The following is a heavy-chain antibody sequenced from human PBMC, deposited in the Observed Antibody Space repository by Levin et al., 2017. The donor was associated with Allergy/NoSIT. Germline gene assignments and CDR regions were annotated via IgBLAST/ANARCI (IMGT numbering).Heavy chain of an antibody. D-gene: IGHD2-8*01. CDR2: IYYSGST. V-gene: IGHV4-39*07. CDR1: GGXISIXCYY. Sequence: SETLSLTCTVSGGXISIXCYYXXXXXXXPGKGLEWIGNIYYSGSTYYNPSLRSRVSISVDTSKNQFSLKVSSVTAADTAVYYCARDEMVHEIQYYYGIDVWGQGTTVTVSS. J-gene: IGHJ6*02. CDR3: ARDEMVHEIQYYYGIDV.